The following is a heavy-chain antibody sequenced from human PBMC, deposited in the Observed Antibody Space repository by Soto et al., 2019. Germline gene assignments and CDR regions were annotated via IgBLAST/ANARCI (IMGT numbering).Heavy chain of an antibody. V-gene: IGHV1-69*13. Sequence: SVKVSCKASGGTFSSYAISWVRQAPGQGLEWMGGIIPIFGTANYAQKFQGRVTITADESTSTAYMELSSLRSEDTAVYYCAREIRSAGYYYYGMDVWGQGTTVTSP. CDR2: IIPIFGTA. D-gene: IGHD2-15*01. CDR3: AREIRSAGYYYYGMDV. CDR1: GGTFSSYA. J-gene: IGHJ6*02.